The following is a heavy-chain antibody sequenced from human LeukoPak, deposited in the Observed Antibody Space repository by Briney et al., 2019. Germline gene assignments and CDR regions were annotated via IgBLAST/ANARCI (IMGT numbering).Heavy chain of an antibody. D-gene: IGHD3-22*01. CDR2: IHSDGSST. Sequence: GGSLRLSCAASGFTFSSYWMHWVRQAPGKGLVWVSRIHSDGSSTSYADSVRGRFTISRDDAKSTLYLQMNSLRAEDTAVYYCARRGWPYYFDYWGQGTLVTVSS. J-gene: IGHJ4*02. V-gene: IGHV3-74*01. CDR3: ARRGWPYYFDY. CDR1: GFTFSSYW.